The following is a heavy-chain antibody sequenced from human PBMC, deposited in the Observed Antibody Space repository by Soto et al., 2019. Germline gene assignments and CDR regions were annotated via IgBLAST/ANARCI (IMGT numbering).Heavy chain of an antibody. J-gene: IGHJ4*02. CDR2: IKSKTDGGKT. Sequence: EVQLVESGGGLVQPVGSLRLSCAASGFTFSNAWMSWVRQAPGKGLEWVGRIKSKTDGGKTDYAAPVKGRFTISRDDSKNTLYLQMNSVKTEDTAVYYWTTDPLGYCRSTSCYHPFDYWGQGTLVTVSS. CDR1: GFTFSNAW. V-gene: IGHV3-15*01. CDR3: TTDPLGYCRSTSCYHPFDY. D-gene: IGHD2-2*01.